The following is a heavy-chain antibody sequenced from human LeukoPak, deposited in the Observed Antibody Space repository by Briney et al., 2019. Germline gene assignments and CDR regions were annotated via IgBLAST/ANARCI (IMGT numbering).Heavy chain of an antibody. V-gene: IGHV3-23*01. J-gene: IGHJ4*02. CDR2: ISGSGGST. CDR1: GFTFSSYA. D-gene: IGHD3-10*01. CDR3: ARKSRVGFGESGGNY. Sequence: GGSLRLSCAASGFTFSSYAMSWVRQAPGKGLEWVSAISGSGGSTYYADSVKGRFTISRDNSKNTLYLQMNSLKAEDTAVYYCARKSRVGFGESGGNYWGQGTLVTVSS.